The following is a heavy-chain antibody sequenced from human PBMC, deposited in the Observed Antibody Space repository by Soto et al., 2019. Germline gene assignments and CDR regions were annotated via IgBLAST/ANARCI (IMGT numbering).Heavy chain of an antibody. V-gene: IGHV3-30*02. CDR1: GFTFSSYG. CDR3: AKDGDFWSGYPYYMDV. J-gene: IGHJ6*03. D-gene: IGHD3-3*01. CDR2: IRYDGSNK. Sequence: GGSLRLSCAASGFTFSSYGMHWVRQAPGKGLEWVALIRYDGSNKYYADSVKGRFTISRDNSKNTLYLQMNSLRAEDTAVYYCAKDGDFWSGYPYYMDVWGKGTTVTVSS.